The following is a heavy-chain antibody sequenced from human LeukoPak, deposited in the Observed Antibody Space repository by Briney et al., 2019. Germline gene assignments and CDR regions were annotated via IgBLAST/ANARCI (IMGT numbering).Heavy chain of an antibody. CDR2: VNPSSGST. Sequence: GSVTVSCKASGYTFTSYFMHWVRQAPGQGLEWMGVVNPSSGSTTYSQKFQGRVTMTRDTSTSTVYLDLSSLRSEDTALYYCARAVGPRGGNWFDPWGQGTLVTVSS. CDR3: ARAVGPRGGNWFDP. J-gene: IGHJ5*02. D-gene: IGHD1-26*01. CDR1: GYTFTSYF. V-gene: IGHV1-46*01.